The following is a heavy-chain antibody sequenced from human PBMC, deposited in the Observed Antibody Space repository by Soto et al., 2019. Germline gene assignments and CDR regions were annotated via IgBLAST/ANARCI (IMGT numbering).Heavy chain of an antibody. D-gene: IGHD3-3*01. Sequence: PSETLSLTCTVSGGSISSYYWGWIRQPPGKGLEWIGYIYYSGSTNYNPSLKSRVTISVDTSKNQFSLKLSSVTAADTAVYYCARDRRLNFLYYMDVWGKGTTVTVSS. CDR2: IYYSGST. V-gene: IGHV4-59*01. CDR1: GGSISSYY. CDR3: ARDRRLNFLYYMDV. J-gene: IGHJ6*03.